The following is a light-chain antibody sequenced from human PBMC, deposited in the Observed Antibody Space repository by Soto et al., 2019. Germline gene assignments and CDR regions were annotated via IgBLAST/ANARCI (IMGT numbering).Light chain of an antibody. J-gene: IGLJ1*01. Sequence: QSALNQPASVSGSLGQSITISCTGTSRDVGSYDLVSWYQQHPGKVPKFLIYEVKKRPSGVSDRFSGSKSGNTATLTISGLLAEDEADYYCCSYGGSTTFYVFGSGTKVTVL. CDR3: CSYGGSTTFYV. CDR2: EVK. CDR1: SRDVGSYDL. V-gene: IGLV2-23*02.